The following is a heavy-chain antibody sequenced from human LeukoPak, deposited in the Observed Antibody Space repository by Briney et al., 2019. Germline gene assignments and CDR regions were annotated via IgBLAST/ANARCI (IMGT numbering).Heavy chain of an antibody. CDR1: GFTFSSYA. Sequence: GGSLRLSCAASGFTFSSYAMTWVRQAPGKGLEWVSAISCSGGSTYYADSVKGRFTISRDNSKNTLYLQMNSLRAEDTAVYYCARGPTEVVSPENDWGQGTLVTVYS. D-gene: IGHD4-23*01. CDR2: ISCSGGST. J-gene: IGHJ4*02. V-gene: IGHV3-23*01. CDR3: ARGPTEVVSPEND.